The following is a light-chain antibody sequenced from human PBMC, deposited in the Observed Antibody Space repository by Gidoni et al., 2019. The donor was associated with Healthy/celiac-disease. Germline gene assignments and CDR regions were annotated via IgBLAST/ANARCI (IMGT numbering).Light chain of an antibody. CDR2: DAS. CDR1: QSVSSY. CDR3: QQRSNWLT. J-gene: IGKJ4*01. Sequence: EIVFTQSPATLSLSPGERATLSCRASQSVSSYLAWYQQKPGQAPRLLNYDASNRATGIPARFSGSGSGTDFTLTISSLEPEDFAVYYCQQRSNWLTFGGGTKVEIK. V-gene: IGKV3-11*01.